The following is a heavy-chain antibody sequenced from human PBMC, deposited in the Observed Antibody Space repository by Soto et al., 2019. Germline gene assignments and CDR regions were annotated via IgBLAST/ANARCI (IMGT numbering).Heavy chain of an antibody. D-gene: IGHD3-22*01. Sequence: SQRLSCAASGCNFDDYAMHWVRQAPGKGLEWVSGISWNSGTIGYADSVEGRFTISRDNAKNSLYLQMNSLRNEDTALYYCTKGTWYYYDRSGYLDYWGQGTLVTVSS. CDR1: GCNFDDYA. CDR3: TKGTWYYYDRSGYLDY. CDR2: ISWNSGTI. J-gene: IGHJ4*02. V-gene: IGHV3-9*01.